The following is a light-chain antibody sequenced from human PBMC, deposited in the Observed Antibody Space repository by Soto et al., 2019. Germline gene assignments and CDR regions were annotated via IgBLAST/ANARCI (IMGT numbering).Light chain of an antibody. V-gene: IGLV2-14*01. J-gene: IGLJ1*01. Sequence: QSVLTQPASVSGSPGQSITISCTGTSSDVGGYNYVSWYQQHPGKAPKLLIFEVTSRPSWVSDRFSGSKSTNTASLTISGLQPDDEADYYCSSYTARSTNVFGTGTKVTLL. CDR3: SSYTARSTNV. CDR2: EVT. CDR1: SSDVGGYNY.